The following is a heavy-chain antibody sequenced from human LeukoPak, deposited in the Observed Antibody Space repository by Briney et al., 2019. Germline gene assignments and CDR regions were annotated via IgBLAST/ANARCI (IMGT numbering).Heavy chain of an antibody. D-gene: IGHD3-10*01. CDR3: ATRLLWFGEPFGY. Sequence: NPSETLSLTCIVSGGSIRTYYWSWIRQPPGKGLEWIGYIYNSGNTNYNPSLKSRVTISVDTSKNQFSLKLSSVTAADTAVYYCATRLLWFGEPFGYWGQGTLVTVSS. J-gene: IGHJ4*02. CDR1: GGSIRTYY. V-gene: IGHV4-59*08. CDR2: IYNSGNT.